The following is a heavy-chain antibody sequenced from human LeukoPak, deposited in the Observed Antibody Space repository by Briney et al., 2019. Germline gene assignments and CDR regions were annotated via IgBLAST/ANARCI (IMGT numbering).Heavy chain of an antibody. D-gene: IGHD3-22*01. J-gene: IGHJ5*02. Sequence: ASGPTLVKPTQTLTLTCTFSGFSLTTSGVGVGWICQPPGKALEWLTLINWDDQKVYSPSLQSRLSITKDTSKNQVVLTMTNVDPVDTATYYCAHRRDSSGYQYRYWFAPWGQGTLVTVSS. CDR3: AHRRDSSGYQYRYWFAP. V-gene: IGHV2-5*02. CDR1: GFSLTTSGVG. CDR2: INWDDQK.